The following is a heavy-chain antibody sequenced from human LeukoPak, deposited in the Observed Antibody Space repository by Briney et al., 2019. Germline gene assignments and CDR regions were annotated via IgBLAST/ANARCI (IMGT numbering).Heavy chain of an antibody. J-gene: IGHJ5*01. D-gene: IGHD3-10*01. Sequence: PSETLSLTCAVYGGPFSGYFWSWIRQPPGKGLEWIGDINHNGGTNYNPAPKSRVTISVDTSKSQFSLKLSSVTAADTAVYYCARVYYYALGSSYMWFDRWGQGTLVTVSS. CDR1: GGPFSGYF. V-gene: IGHV4-34*01. CDR2: INHNGGT. CDR3: ARVYYYALGSSYMWFDR.